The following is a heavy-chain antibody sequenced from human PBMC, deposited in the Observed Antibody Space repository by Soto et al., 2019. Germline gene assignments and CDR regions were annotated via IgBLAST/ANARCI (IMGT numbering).Heavy chain of an antibody. Sequence: PGGSLRLSCAASGFIFHNYNMNWVRQAPGKGLEWVSSISGRSSYIYYADSVKGRFTISRDNAENSLYLQMNSLRAEDTAVYYCARVGVVVPAAISWTDYYYGMDVWGQGTTVTVSS. CDR3: ARVGVVVPAAISWTDYYYGMDV. CDR2: ISGRSSYI. CDR1: GFIFHNYN. V-gene: IGHV3-21*01. D-gene: IGHD2-2*01. J-gene: IGHJ6*02.